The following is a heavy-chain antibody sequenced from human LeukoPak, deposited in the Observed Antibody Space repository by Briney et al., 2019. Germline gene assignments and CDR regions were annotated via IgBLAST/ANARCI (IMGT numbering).Heavy chain of an antibody. CDR3: ARVGHGSSWFES. Sequence: PGGSLRLSGAAPGFNFSSYWMHWFRQAPGKGLLWVSRINIDGTTTTYTDSVKGRFTISRDNSKKTLYLEMNSLRSEDTALYFCARVGHGSSWFESWGQGTLITVSS. CDR1: GFNFSSYW. CDR2: INIDGTTT. D-gene: IGHD6-13*01. J-gene: IGHJ5*01. V-gene: IGHV3-74*01.